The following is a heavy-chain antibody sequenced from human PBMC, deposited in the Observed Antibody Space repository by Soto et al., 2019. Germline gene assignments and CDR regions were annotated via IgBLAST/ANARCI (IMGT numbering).Heavy chain of an antibody. J-gene: IGHJ6*02. CDR1: GFTFSSYG. CDR2: ISYDGSNK. V-gene: IGHV3-30*18. CDR3: ANDPEYSDSSGYYTADGRDG. D-gene: IGHD3-22*01. Sequence: VGSLRLPCAASGFTFSSYGIKWVRQAPSKGLEWVAVISYDGSNKYYADSVKGRFTISRDNSKNTLYLQMNSLRAEDTAVYYCANDPEYSDSSGYYTADGRDGWGQGNTVTVSS.